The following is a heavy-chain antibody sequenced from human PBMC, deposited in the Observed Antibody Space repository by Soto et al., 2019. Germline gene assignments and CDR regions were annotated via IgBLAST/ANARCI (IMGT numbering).Heavy chain of an antibody. Sequence: XVSLRLSCAASGFTFSSYSVSWVRQAPGKGLEWVSAISGSGGSTYYADSVKGRFTISRDNSKNTLYLQMNSLRAEDTAVYYRAKNTVTTFWFDHSGQGTLVTVSS. J-gene: IGHJ5*02. D-gene: IGHD4-4*01. CDR3: AKNTVTTFWFDH. CDR1: GFTFSSYS. CDR2: ISGSGGST. V-gene: IGHV3-23*01.